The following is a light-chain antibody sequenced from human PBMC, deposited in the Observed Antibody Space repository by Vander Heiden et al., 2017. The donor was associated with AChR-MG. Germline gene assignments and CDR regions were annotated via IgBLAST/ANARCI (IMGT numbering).Light chain of an antibody. V-gene: IGKV1-39*01. Sequence: DIQMTQSPSSLSASVGDRVTITCRASQSISSYLNWYQQRPGNAPKLLIYVVSSLRSGVPSSFSGSESGIDFTLTISSLQPEDSATYFCQQSYSTPWTFGQGTKVEVK. J-gene: IGKJ1*01. CDR3: QQSYSTPWT. CDR1: QSISSY. CDR2: VVS.